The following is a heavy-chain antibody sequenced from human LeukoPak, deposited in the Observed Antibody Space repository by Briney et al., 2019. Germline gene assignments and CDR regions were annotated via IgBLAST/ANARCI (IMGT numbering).Heavy chain of an antibody. V-gene: IGHV3-30*18. D-gene: IGHD1/OR15-1a*01. CDR1: GLPFSSYG. J-gene: IGHJ6*02. Sequence: GGSLRLSCAVSGLPFSSYGMHGVRQAPGKGLEGVAVISYEGSNRYYADSVKGRFTSTRDNSKNKLYLQMNRLRTEDTAVYYCAKRESWNNLSYYYGYAMDVRGQGTTVTVSS. CDR2: ISYEGSNR. CDR3: AKRESWNNLSYYYGYAMDV.